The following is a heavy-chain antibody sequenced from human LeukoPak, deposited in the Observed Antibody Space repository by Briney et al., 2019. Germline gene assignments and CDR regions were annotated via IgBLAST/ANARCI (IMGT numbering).Heavy chain of an antibody. CDR3: ARAGSTYYYDSSGYYGHD. Sequence: GGSLRLSCTLWGFTLSSYGVQWVRKAPGKGLEWVAVIWYDGSNKYYADCVRGRFTIYRDNYKNTLYLQMNSLRAEDTVVYYCARAGSTYYYDSSGYYGHDWGQGTLVTVSS. CDR1: GFTLSSYG. CDR2: IWYDGSNK. V-gene: IGHV3-33*01. D-gene: IGHD3-22*01. J-gene: IGHJ4*02.